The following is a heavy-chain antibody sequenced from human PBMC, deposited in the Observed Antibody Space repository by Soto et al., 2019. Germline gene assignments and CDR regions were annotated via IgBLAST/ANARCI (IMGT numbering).Heavy chain of an antibody. Sequence: GASVKVSCKASRDTLITYGIHWVRHAPGQGLEWMGWINPNSGGTNYAQKFQGRVTMTRDTSISTAYMELSRLRSDDTAVYYCARDYCSGGSCQSEYFQHWGQGTMVTVSS. CDR1: RDTLITYG. CDR2: INPNSGGT. CDR3: ARDYCSGGSCQSEYFQH. D-gene: IGHD2-15*01. J-gene: IGHJ1*01. V-gene: IGHV1-2*02.